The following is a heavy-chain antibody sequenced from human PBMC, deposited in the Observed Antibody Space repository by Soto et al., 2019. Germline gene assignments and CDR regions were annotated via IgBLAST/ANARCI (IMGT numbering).Heavy chain of an antibody. J-gene: IGHJ6*02. CDR1: GFTFSSYA. Sequence: EVQLLESGGGLVQPGGSLRLSCAASGFTFSSYAMSWVRQAPGKGLEYVSAISSNGGSTYYADSVKGRFTISRDNSKNTLYLQMGSLRAEDMAVYYCARGGYDFWSAGDGMDVWGQGTTVTVSS. V-gene: IGHV3-64*07. CDR3: ARGGYDFWSAGDGMDV. D-gene: IGHD3-3*01. CDR2: ISSNGGST.